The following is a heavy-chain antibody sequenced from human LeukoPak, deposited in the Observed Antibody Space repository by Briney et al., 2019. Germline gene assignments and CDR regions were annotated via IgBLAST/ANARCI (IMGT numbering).Heavy chain of an antibody. Sequence: SETLSLTCAVYGGSFSGYYWSWIRQPPGKGLEWIGEINHSGSTNYNPSLKSRVTISVDSSKNQFSLRLTSVTAADTAIYYCARQKRVGSNFVYWGQGTLVTVSS. CDR1: GGSFSGYY. CDR3: ARQKRVGSNFVY. J-gene: IGHJ4*02. V-gene: IGHV4-34*01. D-gene: IGHD2-2*01. CDR2: INHSGST.